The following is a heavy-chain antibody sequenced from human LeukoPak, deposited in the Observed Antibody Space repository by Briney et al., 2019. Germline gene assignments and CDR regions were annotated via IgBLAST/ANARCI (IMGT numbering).Heavy chain of an antibody. CDR1: GGSFSGYY. CDR2: INHSGST. J-gene: IGHJ4*02. V-gene: IGHV4-34*01. CDR3: ASSDSSSWYVRVVYYVY. Sequence: SETLSLTCAVYGGSFSGYYWSWIRQPPGKGLEWIGEINHSGSTNYNPSLKSRVTISVDTSKNQFSLKLSSVTAADTAVYYCASSDSSSWYVRVVYYVYRGQETLVTVSS. D-gene: IGHD6-13*01.